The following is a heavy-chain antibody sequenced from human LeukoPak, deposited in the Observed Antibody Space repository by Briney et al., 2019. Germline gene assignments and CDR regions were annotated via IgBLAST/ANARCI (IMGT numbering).Heavy chain of an antibody. CDR3: VKDRCY. V-gene: IGHV3-23*01. J-gene: IGHJ4*02. Sequence: GSLRLSCAASGLTFSHYPMMWGREAPRKRLEWVSAISASGDSTYYADSVKGRFTISRDNSRNTLYLQMNSLRAEDTAFYYCVKDRCYWGQGALVTVSS. CDR1: GLTFSHYP. CDR2: ISASGDST.